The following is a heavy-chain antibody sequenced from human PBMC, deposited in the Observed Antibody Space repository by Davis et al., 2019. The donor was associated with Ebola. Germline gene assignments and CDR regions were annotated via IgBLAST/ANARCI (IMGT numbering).Heavy chain of an antibody. V-gene: IGHV1-3*01. D-gene: IGHD6-13*01. CDR1: GYTFTSYA. J-gene: IGHJ6*02. CDR3: ARGAEYSSSWLYYYYGMDV. Sequence: ASVKVSCKASGYTFTSYAMHWVRQAPGQRLEWMGWINAGNGNTKYSQKFQGRVTITRDTSASTAYMELSNLRSEDTAVYYCARGAEYSSSWLYYYYGMDVWGQGTTVTVSS. CDR2: INAGNGNT.